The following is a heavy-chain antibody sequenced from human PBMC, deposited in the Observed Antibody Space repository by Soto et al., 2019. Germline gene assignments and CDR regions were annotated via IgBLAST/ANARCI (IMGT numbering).Heavy chain of an antibody. J-gene: IGHJ4*02. V-gene: IGHV4-31*03. CDR3: ARDHRGYSYGRPGYFDY. CDR1: GGSISSGGYY. CDR2: IYYSGST. D-gene: IGHD5-18*01. Sequence: QVQLQESGPGLVKPSQTLSLTCTVSGGSISSGGYYWSWIRQHPGKGLEWIGYIYYSGSTYYNPSLKSRVTISVDTSKNQFSLKLSSVTAADTAVYYCARDHRGYSYGRPGYFDYWGQGTLVTVSS.